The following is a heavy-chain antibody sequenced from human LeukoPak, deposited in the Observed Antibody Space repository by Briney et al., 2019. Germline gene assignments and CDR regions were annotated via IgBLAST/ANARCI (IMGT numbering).Heavy chain of an antibody. Sequence: TGGSLRLSCAASGFTLSNYDMSWVRQAPGKGLAWVSAISGRGGRTYYADSVKGRFTISRDHPKNTLYLQMNSLRAEDTAVYYCANNDYNNPEGWGQGTLVTASS. V-gene: IGHV3-23*01. CDR2: ISGRGGRT. J-gene: IGHJ4*02. CDR1: GFTLSNYD. D-gene: IGHD4-11*01. CDR3: ANNDYNNPEG.